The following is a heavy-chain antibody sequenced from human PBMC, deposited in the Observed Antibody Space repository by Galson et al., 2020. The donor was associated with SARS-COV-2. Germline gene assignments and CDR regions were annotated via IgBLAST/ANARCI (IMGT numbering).Heavy chain of an antibody. J-gene: IGHJ6*02. CDR2: IGAYNGNT. CDR1: GYTFNKYG. Sequence: ASVKVSCKASGYTFNKYGITWVRQAPGQGLEWVGWIGAYNGNTHYAQKFQDRVTLTTDTATNTAYMELRSLTSADTAIYYCAREMVKLKPRGNYDTEIFYFCGMDVWGQGTTVTVSS. CDR3: AREMVKLKPRGNYDTEIFYFCGMDV. D-gene: IGHD3-16*01. V-gene: IGHV1-18*01.